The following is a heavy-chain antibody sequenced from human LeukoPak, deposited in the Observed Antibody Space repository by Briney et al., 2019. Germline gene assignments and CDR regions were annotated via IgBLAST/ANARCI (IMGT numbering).Heavy chain of an antibody. D-gene: IGHD3-9*01. CDR3: AKERLRYFDWLAYYFDY. Sequence: GGSLRLSCAASGFTISSYDMHWVRQAPGKGLEWVAVISYDGSNKYYADSVKGRFTISRDNSKNTLYLQMNSLRAEDTAVYYCAKERLRYFDWLAYYFDYWGQGTLVTVSS. V-gene: IGHV3-30*18. J-gene: IGHJ4*02. CDR2: ISYDGSNK. CDR1: GFTISSYD.